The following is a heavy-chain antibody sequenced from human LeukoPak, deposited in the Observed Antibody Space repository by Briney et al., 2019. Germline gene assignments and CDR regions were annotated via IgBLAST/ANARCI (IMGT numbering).Heavy chain of an antibody. V-gene: IGHV3-74*01. Sequence: GGSLRLSCAASGFTFRSIGMHWVRQAPGTGLVWVSSINSDGGSTRNADSVKGRFTISRDNSKNTLYLQMNSLRAEDTAVYYCAKAAGSGSYYRGSRIQYYFDYWGQGTLVTVSS. D-gene: IGHD3-10*01. J-gene: IGHJ4*02. CDR1: GFTFRSIG. CDR2: INSDGGST. CDR3: AKAAGSGSYYRGSRIQYYFDY.